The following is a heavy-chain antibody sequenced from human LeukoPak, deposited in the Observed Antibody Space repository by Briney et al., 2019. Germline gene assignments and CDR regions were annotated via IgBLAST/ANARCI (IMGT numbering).Heavy chain of an antibody. V-gene: IGHV3-23*01. D-gene: IGHD5-18*01. J-gene: IGHJ3*01. CDR1: GVTFSSYA. CDR2: ISGSGSST. CDR3: SKCSYTYGNDAYDY. Sequence: GGSLRLSCAASGVTFSSYAMSWVRQAPGKGLERVSGISGSGSSTYYADSVKGRFTISRDNSKNTLYMEMNSLRAEDTAVYYCSKCSYTYGNDAYDYWGQGTMVTVSS.